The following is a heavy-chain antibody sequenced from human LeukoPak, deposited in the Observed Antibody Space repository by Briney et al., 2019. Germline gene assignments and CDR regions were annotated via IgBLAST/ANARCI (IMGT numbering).Heavy chain of an antibody. Sequence: GASVKVSCKASGYTFTSYAMNWVRQAPGQGLEWMGWINTNTGNPTYAQGFTGRFVFSLDTSVSTAYLQISSLKAEDTAVYYCARDGRDIDWRIVGSLPPTTGGMDVWGQGTTVTVSS. CDR2: INTNTGNP. CDR3: ARDGRDIDWRIVGSLPPTTGGMDV. CDR1: GYTFTSYA. D-gene: IGHD3-9*01. J-gene: IGHJ6*02. V-gene: IGHV7-4-1*02.